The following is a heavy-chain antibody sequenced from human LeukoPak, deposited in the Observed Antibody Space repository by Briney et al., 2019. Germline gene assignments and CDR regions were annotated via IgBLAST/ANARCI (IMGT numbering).Heavy chain of an antibody. V-gene: IGHV3-74*01. CDR2: INSDGSTT. J-gene: IGHJ3*01. D-gene: IGHD6-13*01. CDR3: ARAIAAAGRSAFDV. Sequence: ASLRLSCAASGFTFSSYWMHRVRQAPGKGLVWVSRINSDGSTTNYADSVKGRFTISRDNAKNTLYLQMNSLRAEDTAVYYCARAIAAAGRSAFDVWGQGAMVTVSP. CDR1: GFTFSSYW.